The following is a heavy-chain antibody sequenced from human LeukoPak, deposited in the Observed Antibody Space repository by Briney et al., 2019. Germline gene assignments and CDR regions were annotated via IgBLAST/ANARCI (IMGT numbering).Heavy chain of an antibody. Sequence: SETLSLTCTVSGGTISGYYWSWLRQAPGKGLEWVVYIYYSGSTSYNPPLKSRLTISLDTSKNQFSLNLRSVTAADTAVYYCASGWTAILFYYWGQGTLVTVSS. CDR2: IYYSGST. V-gene: IGHV4-59*01. J-gene: IGHJ4*02. CDR3: ASGWTAILFYY. D-gene: IGHD2-21*02. CDR1: GGTISGYY.